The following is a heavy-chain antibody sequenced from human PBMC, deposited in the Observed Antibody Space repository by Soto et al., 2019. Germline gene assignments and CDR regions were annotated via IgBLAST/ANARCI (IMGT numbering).Heavy chain of an antibody. J-gene: IGHJ3*02. Sequence: QLQLQESGPGLVKPSETLSLTCTVSGGSISSSSYYWGWIRQPPGKGLEWIGSIYYSGSTYYNPSLNSRVTISVDTSKNPFSLKLSSVTAADTAVYYCATQQYCSSTSCYLRDAFDIWGQGTMVTVSS. D-gene: IGHD2-2*01. CDR1: GGSISSSSYY. V-gene: IGHV4-39*01. CDR3: ATQQYCSSTSCYLRDAFDI. CDR2: IYYSGST.